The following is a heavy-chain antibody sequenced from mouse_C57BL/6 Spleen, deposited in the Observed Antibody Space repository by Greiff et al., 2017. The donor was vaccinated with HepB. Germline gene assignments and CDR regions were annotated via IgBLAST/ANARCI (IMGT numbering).Heavy chain of an antibody. Sequence: EVKLVESGGGLVKPGGSLKLSCAASGFTFSDYGMHWVRQAPEKGLEWVAYISSGSSTIYYADTVKGRFTISRDNAKNTLFLQMTSLRSEDTAMYYCARRDYCSSPYYAMDYWGQGTSVTVSS. J-gene: IGHJ4*01. CDR1: GFTFSDYG. CDR2: ISSGSSTI. D-gene: IGHD1-1*01. CDR3: ARRDYCSSPYYAMDY. V-gene: IGHV5-17*01.